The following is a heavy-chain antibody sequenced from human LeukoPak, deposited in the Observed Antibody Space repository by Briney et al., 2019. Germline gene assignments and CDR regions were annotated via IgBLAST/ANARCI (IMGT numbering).Heavy chain of an antibody. Sequence: ASVKVSCKASGYTFTSYDINWVRQATGQGLEWMGWMNPNSGNTGYAQKFQGRVTITRNTSISTAYMELSSLRSEDTAVYYCARDVAIWFGELLPYYFDYWGQGTLVTVSS. CDR2: MNPNSGNT. CDR3: ARDVAIWFGELLPYYFDY. D-gene: IGHD3-10*01. V-gene: IGHV1-8*03. CDR1: GYTFTSYD. J-gene: IGHJ4*02.